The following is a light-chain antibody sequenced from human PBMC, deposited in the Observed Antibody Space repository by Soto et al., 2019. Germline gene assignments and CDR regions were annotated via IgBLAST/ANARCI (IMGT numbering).Light chain of an antibody. CDR3: AAWDDSLYV. CDR2: SNN. CDR1: SSNIGSNT. J-gene: IGLJ1*01. V-gene: IGLV1-44*01. Sequence: QSVLTQPPSASGTPGQRVTISCSGSSSNIGSNTENWYQQLPGTAPKLLIYSNNQRPSGVPDRFSGSKSGTSASLAISGLQSEDEADYYCAAWDDSLYVFGTGTKLTVL.